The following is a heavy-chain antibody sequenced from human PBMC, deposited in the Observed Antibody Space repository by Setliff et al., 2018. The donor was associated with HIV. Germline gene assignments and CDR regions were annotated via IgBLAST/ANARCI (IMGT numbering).Heavy chain of an antibody. D-gene: IGHD1-26*01. CDR2: VTHAGST. Sequence: SETLSLTCAVYGGSFSDSHWNWVRQPPGKGLEWIGEVTHAGSTNYNPSVKSRVTMSVDTSKNQFSLKLNSVTAADTAVYYCAGGPGTTSIDYWAQGTLVTVSS. CDR3: AGGPGTTSIDY. J-gene: IGHJ4*02. V-gene: IGHV4-34*01. CDR1: GGSFSDSH.